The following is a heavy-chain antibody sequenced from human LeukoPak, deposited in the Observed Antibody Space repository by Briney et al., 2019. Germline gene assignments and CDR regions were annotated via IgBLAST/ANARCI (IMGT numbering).Heavy chain of an antibody. CDR2: IRGKANSYAT. Sequence: GGSLRLSCAASGFTFSGSAMHWVRQASGKGLEWVGRIRGKANSYATAYAASVKGRFTISRDDSKNTAYLQMNSLKTEDTAVYYCTRKVINGWFDPWGQGTLVTVSS. CDR3: TRKVINGWFDP. J-gene: IGHJ5*02. CDR1: GFTFSGSA. D-gene: IGHD3-22*01. V-gene: IGHV3-73*01.